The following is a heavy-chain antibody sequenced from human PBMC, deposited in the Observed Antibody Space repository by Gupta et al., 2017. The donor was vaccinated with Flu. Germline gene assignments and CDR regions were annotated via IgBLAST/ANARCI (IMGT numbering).Heavy chain of an antibody. CDR2: ISGSGDST. J-gene: IGHJ6*02. CDR3: AKEQDGIRGVMGLYDYYYALDV. D-gene: IGHD3-10*01. V-gene: IGHV3-23*01. Sequence: EVHLLESGGGLVQPGGSLRLSCTASGFTFSSFTMNWVRQAPGKGLEWVSSISGSGDSTYYADSVKGRFTFSRDNSKNTLSLQMTSLRAEDTAVYYCAKEQDGIRGVMGLYDYYYALDVWGQGTTVTVSS. CDR1: GFTFSSFT.